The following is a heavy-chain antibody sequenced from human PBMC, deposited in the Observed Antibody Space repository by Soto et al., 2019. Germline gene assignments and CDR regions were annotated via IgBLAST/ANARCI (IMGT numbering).Heavy chain of an antibody. V-gene: IGHV1-3*01. CDR3: ARGGLALMDV. D-gene: IGHD3-16*01. CDR1: GYTFTSYA. J-gene: IGHJ6*02. Sequence: QVQLVQSGAEVKKPGASVKVSCKASGYTFTSYAMHWVRQAPGQRREWMGWTNDGNGNTKYAQKFQGRVTITRDTSASTAHMELSSLRSEDTAVYYCARGGLALMDVWGQGTTVTVSS. CDR2: TNDGNGNT.